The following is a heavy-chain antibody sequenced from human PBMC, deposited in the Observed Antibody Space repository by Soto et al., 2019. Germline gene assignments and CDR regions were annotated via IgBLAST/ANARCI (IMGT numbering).Heavy chain of an antibody. Sequence: SETLSLTSAISGDSVSSNSAAWNWIRQSPSRGLEWLGRTYYRSKWYNDYAVSVKSRITINPDTSKNQFSLQLNSVTPEDTAVYYCARDPMSYSSSWYTGDYYYGMDVWGQGTTVTVSS. J-gene: IGHJ6*02. V-gene: IGHV6-1*01. CDR3: ARDPMSYSSSWYTGDYYYGMDV. D-gene: IGHD6-13*01. CDR2: TYYRSKWYN. CDR1: GDSVSSNSAA.